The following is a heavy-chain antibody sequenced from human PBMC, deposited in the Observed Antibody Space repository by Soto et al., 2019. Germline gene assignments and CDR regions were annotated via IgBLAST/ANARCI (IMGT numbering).Heavy chain of an antibody. CDR3: ASVPYSSSSPADY. Sequence: EVQLLESGGGLVQPGGSLRLSCAASGFTFSSYAMSWVRQAPGKGLEWVSAISGSGGSTYYADSVKGRFTISRDNSKNTLYLQMNSLRAEDTAVYYCASVPYSSSSPADYWGQGTLVTVSS. CDR2: ISGSGGST. V-gene: IGHV3-23*01. CDR1: GFTFSSYA. D-gene: IGHD6-6*01. J-gene: IGHJ4*02.